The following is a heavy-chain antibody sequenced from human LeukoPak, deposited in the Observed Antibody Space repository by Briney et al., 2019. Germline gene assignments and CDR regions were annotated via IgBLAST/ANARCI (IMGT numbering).Heavy chain of an antibody. D-gene: IGHD5/OR15-5a*01. J-gene: IGHJ6*03. Sequence: GGSLRLSCAASGFTVSSNYMSWVRQAPGKGLEWVSYISSSGSTIYYADSVKGRFTISRDNAKNSLYLQMNSLRAEDTAVYYCARDSWSTTDYYYYMDVWGKGTTVTVSS. CDR1: GFTVSSNY. V-gene: IGHV3-11*04. CDR2: ISSSGSTI. CDR3: ARDSWSTTDYYYYMDV.